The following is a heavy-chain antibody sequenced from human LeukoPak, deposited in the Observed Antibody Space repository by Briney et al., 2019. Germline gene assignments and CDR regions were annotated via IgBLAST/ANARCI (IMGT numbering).Heavy chain of an antibody. CDR3: ARDFGETSLPNWFDP. CDR1: GMSTTSRHY. D-gene: IGHD3-16*01. V-gene: IGHV4-38-2*02. J-gene: IGHJ5*02. CDR2: TSHSDSP. Sequence: SETLSLTGSVSGMSTTSRHYWGWIRQPPGKGLEWIGSTSHSDSPYYNPSLESRVTISLDTSRNQFSLKLTSVTAADTAVYYCARDFGETSLPNWFDPWGXGTXVXXXS.